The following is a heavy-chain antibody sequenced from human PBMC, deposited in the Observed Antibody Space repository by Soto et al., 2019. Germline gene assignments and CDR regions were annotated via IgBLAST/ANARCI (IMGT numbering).Heavy chain of an antibody. Sequence: QVQLQESGPGLVKPSGTLSLTCAVSGGSISSSNWWSWVRQPPGKGLEWIGEIYHSGSSNYMPSLKSRVTISVDNFKNQFSLELSSVTVADTAVYYCARYIAASGTFYFDYWGQGTLVTVSS. CDR1: GGSISSSNW. V-gene: IGHV4-4*02. CDR3: ARYIAASGTFYFDY. J-gene: IGHJ4*02. CDR2: IYHSGSS. D-gene: IGHD6-13*01.